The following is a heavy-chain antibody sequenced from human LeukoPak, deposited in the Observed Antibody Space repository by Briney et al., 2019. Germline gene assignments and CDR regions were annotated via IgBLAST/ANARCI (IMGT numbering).Heavy chain of an antibody. CDR2: IEQDGSEK. Sequence: GGSLRLSCATSGFTFSSYWMNWVRQAPGKGLEWVANIEQDGSEKNYVDSVKGRFTISRDNAKNSLYLQMSSLRAEDTAVYYCAGGGGWSSDYWGQGTLVTVSS. V-gene: IGHV3-7*03. CDR3: AGGGGWSSDY. D-gene: IGHD6-19*01. J-gene: IGHJ4*02. CDR1: GFTFSSYW.